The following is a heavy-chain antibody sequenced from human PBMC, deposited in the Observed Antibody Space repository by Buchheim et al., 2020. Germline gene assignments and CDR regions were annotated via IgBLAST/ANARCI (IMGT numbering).Heavy chain of an antibody. CDR2: IYYSGST. CDR1: GGSISSYY. Sequence: QVQLQESGPGLVKPSETLSLTCTVSGGSISSYYWSWIRQPPGKGLEWIGYIYYSGSTNYNPSLKSRVTISVDTSKNQFYLKLSSVTAADTAVYYCARDPSTGGLDYWGQGTL. D-gene: IGHD2-8*02. CDR3: ARDPSTGGLDY. V-gene: IGHV4-59*01. J-gene: IGHJ4*02.